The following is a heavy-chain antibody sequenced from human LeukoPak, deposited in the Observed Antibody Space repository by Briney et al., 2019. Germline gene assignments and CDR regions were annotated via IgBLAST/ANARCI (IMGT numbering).Heavy chain of an antibody. D-gene: IGHD6-13*01. CDR1: GFTFNTYT. V-gene: IGHV3-48*04. J-gene: IGHJ3*02. CDR3: ARLAAPDAFDI. Sequence: PGGSLRLSCAAYGFTFNTYTMNWVRQAPGEGLEWISYLSSGSDSIFYADSVKSRFTISRDNAKNSLYLQMNSLRAEDTAVYYCARLAAPDAFDIWGQGTMVTVSS. CDR2: LSSGSDSI.